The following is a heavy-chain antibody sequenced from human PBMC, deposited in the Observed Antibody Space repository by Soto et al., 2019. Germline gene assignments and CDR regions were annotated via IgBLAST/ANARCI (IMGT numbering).Heavy chain of an antibody. V-gene: IGHV1-24*01. D-gene: IGHD2-15*01. CDR1: GYTLTELS. CDR3: APGMCGGRCYVDV. J-gene: IGHJ6*02. CDR2: FDPEDGET. Sequence: QVQLVQSGAEVKKPGASVKVSCKVSGYTLTELSMHWVRQAPGKGLEWMGGFDPEDGETIYAQKFQGRVTMTEDTSTDTAYLERSSLRAEEAAGYYWAPGMCGGRCYVDVWGQGTTVTVSS.